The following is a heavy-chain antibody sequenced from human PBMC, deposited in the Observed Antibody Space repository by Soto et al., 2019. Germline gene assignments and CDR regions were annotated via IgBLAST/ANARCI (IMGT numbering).Heavy chain of an antibody. D-gene: IGHD2-15*01. CDR3: ARDERYCSGGSCYEVVSYMDV. Sequence: QVPLVQSGAEVKKPGASVKVSCKASGYTFTSYAMHWVRQAPGQRLEWMGWINAGNGNTKYSQKFQGRVTITRDTSASTAYMELSSLRSEDTAVYYCARDERYCSGGSCYEVVSYMDVWGKGTTVTVSS. V-gene: IGHV1-3*01. J-gene: IGHJ6*03. CDR2: INAGNGNT. CDR1: GYTFTSYA.